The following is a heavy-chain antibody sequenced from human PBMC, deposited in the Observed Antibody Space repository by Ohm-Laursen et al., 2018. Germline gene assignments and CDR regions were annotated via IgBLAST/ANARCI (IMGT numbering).Heavy chain of an antibody. V-gene: IGHV4-59*04. CDR3: AGRGY. CDR2: IYHSGST. Sequence: SDTLSLTCSVSGGSISSYYWSWIRQPPGKGLEWIGTIYHSGSTYYNPSLKSRVTISVDTSKNQFSLNLSSVTAADTAVYYCAGRGYWGQGTLVTVSS. D-gene: IGHD1-26*01. CDR1: GGSISSYY. J-gene: IGHJ4*02.